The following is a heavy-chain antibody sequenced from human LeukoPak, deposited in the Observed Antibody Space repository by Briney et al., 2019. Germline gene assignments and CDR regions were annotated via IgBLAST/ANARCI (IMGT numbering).Heavy chain of an antibody. J-gene: IGHJ4*02. Sequence: SETLSLTCTVSGGSIISGGSYWGWIRQPPGKGLEWIGSIYYSGSTWYNPALKSRATISVDTPKNQFSLRLTSVTAADTAVFYCARENSGSYREFDYWGQGTLVTVSS. D-gene: IGHD1-26*01. CDR3: ARENSGSYREFDY. V-gene: IGHV4-39*07. CDR2: IYYSGST. CDR1: GGSIISGGSY.